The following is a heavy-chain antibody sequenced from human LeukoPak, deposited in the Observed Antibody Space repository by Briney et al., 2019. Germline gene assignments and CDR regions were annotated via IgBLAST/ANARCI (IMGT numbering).Heavy chain of an antibody. CDR1: GFTFSSYW. Sequence: GGSLRLSCAASGFTFSSYWMSWVRQAPGKGLEWVANIKQDGSEKYYVDSVKGRFTISRDNAKNSLYLQMNSLRAEDTAVYYCARDNGQGLATGDYWGQGTRVTVSS. D-gene: IGHD6-19*01. J-gene: IGHJ4*02. CDR3: ARDNGQGLATGDY. CDR2: IKQDGSEK. V-gene: IGHV3-7*01.